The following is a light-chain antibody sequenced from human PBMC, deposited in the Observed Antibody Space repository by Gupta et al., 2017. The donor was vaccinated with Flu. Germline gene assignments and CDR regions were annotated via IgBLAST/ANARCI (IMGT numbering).Light chain of an antibody. CDR3: AAWDDSRNSVV. J-gene: IGLJ2*01. CDR2: CKN. Sequence: RVTISCTGSGSNVGSNTVDWCQQHPGSAPTLLIYCKNHRPSGGPYRCSCAKSATSASLAISAGQSEDEADYYCAAWDDSRNSVVFGGGTKLTVL. V-gene: IGLV1-44*01. CDR1: GSNVGSNT.